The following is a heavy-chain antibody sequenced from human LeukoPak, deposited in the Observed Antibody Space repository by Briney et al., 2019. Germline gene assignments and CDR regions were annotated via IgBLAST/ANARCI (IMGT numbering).Heavy chain of an antibody. CDR3: ARPKSVAGPFDY. CDR1: GGSFSGYY. V-gene: IGHV4-34*01. Sequence: NPSETLSLTCAVYGGSFSGYYWSWIRQPPGKGPEWIGEINHSGSTNYNPSLKSRVTISVDTSKNQFSLKLSSVTAADTAVYYCARPKSVAGPFDYWGQGTLVTVYS. CDR2: INHSGST. J-gene: IGHJ4*02. D-gene: IGHD6-19*01.